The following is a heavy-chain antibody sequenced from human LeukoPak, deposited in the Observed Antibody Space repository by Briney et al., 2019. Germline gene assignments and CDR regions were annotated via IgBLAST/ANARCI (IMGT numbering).Heavy chain of an antibody. J-gene: IGHJ5*02. V-gene: IGHV4-4*07. Sequence: SETLSLTCTVSGGSISTYFWSWIRQSAGKGLEWIGRIYSSGNTNYSPTLKSRVTMSVDTSKNQFSLKLSSVTAADTAVYYCARLELGSGWPGSWLDPWGQGTLVSVSS. CDR3: ARLELGSGWPGSWLDP. CDR1: GGSISTYF. D-gene: IGHD6-19*01. CDR2: IYSSGNT.